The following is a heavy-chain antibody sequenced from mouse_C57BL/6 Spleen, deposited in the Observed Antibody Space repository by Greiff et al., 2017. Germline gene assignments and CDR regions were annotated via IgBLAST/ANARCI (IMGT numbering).Heavy chain of an antibody. CDR1: GYAFSSYW. CDR3: ASLGGDASAWFAY. Sequence: QVQLQQSGAELVKPGASVKISCKASGYAFSSYWMNWVQQRPGKGLEWIGQIYPGDGDTNYTGKFKGKATLTADKSSSTAYMQLSSLTSEDSAVYFCASLGGDASAWFAYWGQGTLVTVSA. V-gene: IGHV1-80*01. CDR2: IYPGDGDT. J-gene: IGHJ3*01. D-gene: IGHD2-13*01.